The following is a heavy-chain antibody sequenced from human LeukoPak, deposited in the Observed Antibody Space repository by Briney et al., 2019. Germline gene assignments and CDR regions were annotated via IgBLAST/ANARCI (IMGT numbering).Heavy chain of an antibody. CDR2: IYYSGST. Sequence: PSETLSLTCTVSGVSVSSGSYYWSWIRQPPGKGLEWIGYIYYSGSTNYNPSLKSRVTISVDTSKNQFSLKLSSVTAADTAVYYCARGRGYTGLIDYWGQGTLVTVFS. D-gene: IGHD5-24*01. J-gene: IGHJ4*02. CDR3: ARGRGYTGLIDY. V-gene: IGHV4-61*01. CDR1: GVSVSSGSYY.